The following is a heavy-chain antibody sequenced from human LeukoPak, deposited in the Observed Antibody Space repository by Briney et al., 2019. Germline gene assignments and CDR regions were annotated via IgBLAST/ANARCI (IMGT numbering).Heavy chain of an antibody. V-gene: IGHV3-30*02. Sequence: PGGSLRLSCAASGFTFSSYGMHWVRQAPGKGLEWVAFIQYDGSNKYYADSVKGRFTISRDNSKNTMYLQVNSLRAEDTAVYYCGRHIYPWKYADGFDIWGQGTMVTVSS. CDR1: GFTFSSYG. J-gene: IGHJ3*02. CDR3: GRHIYPWKYADGFDI. CDR2: IQYDGSNK. D-gene: IGHD1-7*01.